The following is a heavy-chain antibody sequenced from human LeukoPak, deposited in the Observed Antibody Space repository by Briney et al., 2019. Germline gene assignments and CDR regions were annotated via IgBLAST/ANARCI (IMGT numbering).Heavy chain of an antibody. V-gene: IGHV1-69*05. Sequence: SVKVSCKASGGTFSSYAISWVRQAPGQGLEWMGRIIPIFGTANYAQKFQGRVTITTDESTSTAYMELSSLRSEDTAVYYCARDGYSSDWFDYWGQGTLVTVSS. CDR2: IIPIFGTA. J-gene: IGHJ5*01. CDR3: ARDGYSSDWFDY. CDR1: GGTFSSYA. D-gene: IGHD6-19*01.